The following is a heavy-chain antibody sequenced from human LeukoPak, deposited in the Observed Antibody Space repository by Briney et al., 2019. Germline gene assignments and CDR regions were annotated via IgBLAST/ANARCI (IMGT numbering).Heavy chain of an antibody. CDR3: ARVLEGSSGQHWYFDL. V-gene: IGHV4-34*01. Sequence: SQTLSLTCAVYGGSFSGYYWSWIRQPPGKGLEWIGEINHSGSTNYNPSLKSRVTISVDTSKNQFSLRLSSVTAADTAVYYCARVLEGSSGQHWYFDLWGRGTLVTVSS. CDR1: GGSFSGYY. J-gene: IGHJ2*01. CDR2: INHSGST. D-gene: IGHD6-19*01.